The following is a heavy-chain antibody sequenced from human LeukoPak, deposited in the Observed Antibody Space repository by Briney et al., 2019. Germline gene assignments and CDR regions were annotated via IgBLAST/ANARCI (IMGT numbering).Heavy chain of an antibody. D-gene: IGHD3-22*01. Sequence: SETLSLTCAVSGGSISSSNWWSWVRQSPGKRMEWIGEIFHSGSTYYNPSLKSRVTISVDKSKNQFSLNLTSVTAADTAVYYCARVRSYDSSGYYEINWFDPWGQGTLVTVSS. J-gene: IGHJ5*02. CDR3: ARVRSYDSSGYYEINWFDP. CDR2: IFHSGST. CDR1: GGSISSSNW. V-gene: IGHV4-4*02.